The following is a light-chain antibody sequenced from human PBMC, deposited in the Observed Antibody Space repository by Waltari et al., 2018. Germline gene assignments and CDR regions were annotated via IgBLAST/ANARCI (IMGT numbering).Light chain of an antibody. Sequence: QSALTQPASVSGSPGQSITISCTGTSSDVGSYNLVSWYQQHPGKAPKVMIYEVNKRPSVFFIRFSCSKSGNTASLTISGLQAEDEAYYYCCSYAGSDTHVIFGGGTKLTVL. V-gene: IGLV2-23*02. CDR1: SSDVGSYNL. CDR2: EVN. CDR3: CSYAGSDTHVI. J-gene: IGLJ2*01.